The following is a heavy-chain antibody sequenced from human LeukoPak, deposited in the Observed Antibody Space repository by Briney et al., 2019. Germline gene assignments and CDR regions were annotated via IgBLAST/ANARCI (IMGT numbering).Heavy chain of an antibody. CDR2: IGIAGGT. V-gene: IGHV3-13*01. D-gene: IGHD4-11*01. J-gene: IGHJ4*02. Sequence: GGSLRLSCVASAFNFSKNDMHWVRQTPERGLEWVSAIGIAGGTYYADPVKGRFTISRENGKNSVYLQMNSLRAGDTAVYFCAKAFDYNGLRGEGGSFDCWGQGALVTVSS. CDR1: AFNFSKND. CDR3: AKAFDYNGLRGEGGSFDC.